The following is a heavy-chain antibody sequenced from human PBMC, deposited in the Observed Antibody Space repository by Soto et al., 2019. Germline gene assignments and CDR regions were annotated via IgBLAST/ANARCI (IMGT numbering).Heavy chain of an antibody. Sequence: QVQLQESGPGLVKPSETLSLTCTVSGDSISTYYWSWIRQPPGKRLEWIGYINYSGRTNYNPSLKSRGTISIDTSKNQFSLNLSSVTAADTAVYFCAREGHDYGDYGWFELWGQGTLVT. D-gene: IGHD4-17*01. CDR2: INYSGRT. CDR3: AREGHDYGDYGWFEL. J-gene: IGHJ5*02. V-gene: IGHV4-59*01. CDR1: GDSISTYY.